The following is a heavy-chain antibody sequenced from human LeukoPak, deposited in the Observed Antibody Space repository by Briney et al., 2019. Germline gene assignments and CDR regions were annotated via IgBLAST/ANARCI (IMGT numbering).Heavy chain of an antibody. J-gene: IGHJ3*02. CDR1: GGSISSGSYY. CDR2: IYTSGST. CDR3: ARDPGYYGSGTRGAFDI. Sequence: KSSETLSLTCTVSGGSISSGSYYWSWIRQPAGKGLEWIGRIYTSGSTNYNPSLKSRVTISVDTSKNQFSLKLSSVTAADTAVYYCARDPGYYGSGTRGAFDIWGQGTMVTVSS. V-gene: IGHV4-61*02. D-gene: IGHD3-10*01.